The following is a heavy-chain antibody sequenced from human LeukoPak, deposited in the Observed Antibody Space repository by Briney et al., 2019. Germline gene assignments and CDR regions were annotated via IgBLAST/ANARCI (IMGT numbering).Heavy chain of an antibody. CDR1: GGSISSSSYY. V-gene: IGHV4-39*07. CDR2: IYYSGST. CDR3: ARYPTIFQAQFDY. J-gene: IGHJ4*02. Sequence: SETLSLTCTVSGGSISSSSYYWGWIRQPPGKGLEWIGSIYYSGSTYYNPSLKSRVTISVDTSKNQFSLKLTSVTAADTAVYYCARYPTIFQAQFDYWGQGTLVTVSS. D-gene: IGHD3-3*01.